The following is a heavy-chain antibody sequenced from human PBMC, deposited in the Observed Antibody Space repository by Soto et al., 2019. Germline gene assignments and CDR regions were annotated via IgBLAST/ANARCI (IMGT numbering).Heavy chain of an antibody. CDR2: IWYDGSNK. J-gene: IGHJ4*02. V-gene: IGHV3-33*01. Sequence: QVQLVESGGGVVQPGRSLRLSCAASGFTFSSYGMHWVRQAPGKGLEWVAVIWYDGSNKYYADSVKGRFTISRDNSKNTLYLQMNSLRAEDTAVYYCARRAGHSGTPGGYFDYWGQGTLVTVSS. CDR3: ARRAGHSGTPGGYFDY. D-gene: IGHD1-26*01. CDR1: GFTFSSYG.